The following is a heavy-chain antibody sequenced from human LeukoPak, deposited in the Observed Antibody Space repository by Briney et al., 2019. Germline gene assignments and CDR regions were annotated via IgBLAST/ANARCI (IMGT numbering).Heavy chain of an antibody. CDR2: IYYSGST. V-gene: IGHV4-61*01. D-gene: IGHD1-1*01. CDR3: ARGERSDYYYYMDV. J-gene: IGHJ6*03. Sequence: SETLSLTCTVSGGSISSSSYYWSWIRQPPGKGLEWIGYIYYSGSTNYNPSLKSRVTISVDTSKNQFSLKLSSVTAADTAVYYCARGERSDYYYYMDVWGKGTTVTVSS. CDR1: GGSISSSSYY.